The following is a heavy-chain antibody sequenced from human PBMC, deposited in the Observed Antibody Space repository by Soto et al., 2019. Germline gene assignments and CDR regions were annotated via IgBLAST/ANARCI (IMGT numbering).Heavy chain of an antibody. CDR1: GGTFGSYA. CDR2: IIPIFGTA. Sequence: ASVKVSCKASGGTFGSYAISWVRQAPGQGLEWMGGIIPIFGTANYAQKFQGRVTITADESTSTAYMELSSLRSEDTAVYYCARAGRGQYYYDSSGYYSPFDYWGQGTLVTVSS. V-gene: IGHV1-69*13. J-gene: IGHJ4*02. D-gene: IGHD3-22*01. CDR3: ARAGRGQYYYDSSGYYSPFDY.